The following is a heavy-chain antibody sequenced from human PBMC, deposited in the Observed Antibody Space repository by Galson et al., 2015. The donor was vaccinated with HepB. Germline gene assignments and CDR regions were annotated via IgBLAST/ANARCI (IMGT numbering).Heavy chain of an antibody. CDR3: ARDHPAVAGSLDY. V-gene: IGHV3-30*04. D-gene: IGHD6-19*01. CDR2: ISYDGSNK. Sequence: SLRLSCAASGFTFSSYAMHWVRQAPGKGLEWVAVISYDGSNKYYADSVKGRFTISRDNSKNTLYLQMNSLRAEDTAVYYCARDHPAVAGSLDYWGQGTLVTVSS. CDR1: GFTFSSYA. J-gene: IGHJ4*02.